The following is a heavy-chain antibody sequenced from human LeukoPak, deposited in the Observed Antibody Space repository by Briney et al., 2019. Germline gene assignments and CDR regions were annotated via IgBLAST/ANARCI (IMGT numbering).Heavy chain of an antibody. D-gene: IGHD5-18*01. Sequence: SVKVSCKASGYTFTSYDINWVRQATGQGLERMGRIIPILGIANYAQKFQGRVTITADKSTSTAYMELSSLRSEDTAVYYCARDIDRGYSYGHTTDYWGQGTLVTVSS. CDR3: ARDIDRGYSYGHTTDY. J-gene: IGHJ4*02. CDR1: GYTFTSYD. CDR2: IIPILGIA. V-gene: IGHV1-69*04.